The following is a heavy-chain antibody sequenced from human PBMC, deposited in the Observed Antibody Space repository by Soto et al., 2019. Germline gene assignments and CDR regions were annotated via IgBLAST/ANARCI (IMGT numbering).Heavy chain of an antibody. V-gene: IGHV4-30-4*02. CDR1: GASISSGDYY. CDR3: ALRFGTA. CDR2: IYYSGTT. D-gene: IGHD3-3*01. J-gene: IGHJ6*02. Sequence: PSETLSLTCTVSGASISSGDYYWSWIRQPPGKGLEWIGYIYYSGTTYYNLSLKSRVTISLDTSKNRLSLNLRSVTAADTAVYYCALRFGTAWGQGTTVTVSS.